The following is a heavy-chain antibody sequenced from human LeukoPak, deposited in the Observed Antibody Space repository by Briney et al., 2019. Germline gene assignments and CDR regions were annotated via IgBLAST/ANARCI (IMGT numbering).Heavy chain of an antibody. CDR2: IIPIFGTT. J-gene: IGHJ4*02. CDR1: GGTFNNYA. CDR3: AANGYCGTDCYYYFDY. Sequence: SVKVSCKAVGGTFNNYAISWVRQTLGQGLEWMTGIIPIFGTTNYAQKFQGRVTITADESTSTVYMELSSLRSEDTAVYYCAANGYCGTDCYYYFDYWGQGSLVTVSS. V-gene: IGHV1-69*13. D-gene: IGHD2-21*02.